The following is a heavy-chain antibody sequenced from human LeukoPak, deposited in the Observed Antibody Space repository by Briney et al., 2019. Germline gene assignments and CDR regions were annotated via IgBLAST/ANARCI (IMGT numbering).Heavy chain of an antibody. CDR1: GFTFSSYG. J-gene: IGHJ4*02. D-gene: IGHD6-13*01. Sequence: GGSLRLSCAASGFTFSSYGMHWVRQAPGKGLEWVAFIRYDGSNKYYADSVKGRFTISRDNSKNTLYLQMNSLRAEDTAVYYCAKPTCSSSWYTTPSYFDYWGQGTLVTVSS. CDR3: AKPTCSSSWYTTPSYFDY. CDR2: IRYDGSNK. V-gene: IGHV3-30*02.